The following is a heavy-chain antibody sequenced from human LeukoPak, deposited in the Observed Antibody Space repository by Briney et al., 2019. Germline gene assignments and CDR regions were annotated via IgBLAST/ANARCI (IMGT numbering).Heavy chain of an antibody. D-gene: IGHD2-15*01. Sequence: SAKVSCKASGGTFSSYTISWVRQAPGQGLEWMGRIIPILGIANYAQKFQGRVTITADKSTSTAYMELSSLRSEDTAVYYCARVDCSGGSCLFDPWGQGTLVTVSS. CDR1: GGTFSSYT. V-gene: IGHV1-69*02. CDR3: ARVDCSGGSCLFDP. J-gene: IGHJ5*02. CDR2: IIPILGIA.